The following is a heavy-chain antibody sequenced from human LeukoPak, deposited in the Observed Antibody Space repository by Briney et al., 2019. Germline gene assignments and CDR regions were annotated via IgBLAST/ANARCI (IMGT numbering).Heavy chain of an antibody. D-gene: IGHD3-10*01. Sequence: GGSLRLSCAASGFTVNNNYKSWVRQAPGKGLEWVSIIYSGGDTNYADSVKGRLTISRDNSKNTLFLQMNSLRADDTAVYYCARVDYGSGSYFDLWGQGTLVTVSS. CDR2: IYSGGDT. CDR1: GFTVNNNY. CDR3: ARVDYGSGSYFDL. J-gene: IGHJ4*02. V-gene: IGHV3-66*01.